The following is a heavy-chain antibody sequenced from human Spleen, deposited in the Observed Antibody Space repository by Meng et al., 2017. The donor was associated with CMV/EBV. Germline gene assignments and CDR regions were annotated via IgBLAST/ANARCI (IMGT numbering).Heavy chain of an antibody. Sequence: SETLSLTCTVSGGSITNFGYSWVWIRQPPGKGLEWIGSLYYSGKVFYNPSLKRRVTISADTSNNQFSLRLNSVTAADTAVFYCARSTLVRKVDYFYGLDVWGQGTTVTVSS. CDR2: LYYSGKV. J-gene: IGHJ6*02. CDR3: ARSTLVRKVDYFYGLDV. V-gene: IGHV4-39*07. D-gene: IGHD3-10*01. CDR1: GGSITNFGYS.